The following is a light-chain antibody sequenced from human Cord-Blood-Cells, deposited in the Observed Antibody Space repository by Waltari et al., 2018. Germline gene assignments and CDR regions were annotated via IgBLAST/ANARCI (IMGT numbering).Light chain of an antibody. V-gene: IGKV1-5*03. CDR1: QSISSW. CDR3: QQYNSYPLT. J-gene: IGKJ4*01. Sequence: ITCRASQSISSWLAWYQQKPGKAPKLLIYKASSLESGVPSRFSGSGSGTEFTLTISSLQPDDFATYYCQQYNSYPLTFGGGTKVEIK. CDR2: KAS.